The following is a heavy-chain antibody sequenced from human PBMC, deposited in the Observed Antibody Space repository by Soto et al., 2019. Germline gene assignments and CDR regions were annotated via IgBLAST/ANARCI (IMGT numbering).Heavy chain of an antibody. J-gene: IGHJ4*02. CDR3: ARDHGGQSGNFIFAN. V-gene: IGHV3-33*01. D-gene: IGHD3-16*01. CDR2: LWYHGIDK. CDR1: GFPFSAYV. Sequence: GGPLRLSCPTPGFPFSAYVMPWVRQAPGKGWDWVAVLWYHGIDKFSADSVKGRFTISRDNSKNTLYLQMNSLRAEDTALYYCARDHGGQSGNFIFANWGQGTPVTVSS.